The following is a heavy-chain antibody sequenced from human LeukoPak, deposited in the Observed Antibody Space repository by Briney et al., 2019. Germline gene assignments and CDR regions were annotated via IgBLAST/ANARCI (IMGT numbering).Heavy chain of an antibody. CDR3: ARGRAYYYDSSGYPNDAFDI. J-gene: IGHJ3*02. D-gene: IGHD3-22*01. V-gene: IGHV1-8*03. CDR1: GYTFTSYD. Sequence: APVKVSCKASGYTFTSYDINWVRQATGQGLEWMGWMNPNSGNTGYAQKFQGRVTITRNTSISTAYMELSSLRSEDTAVYYCARGRAYYYDSSGYPNDAFDIWGQGTMVTVSS. CDR2: MNPNSGNT.